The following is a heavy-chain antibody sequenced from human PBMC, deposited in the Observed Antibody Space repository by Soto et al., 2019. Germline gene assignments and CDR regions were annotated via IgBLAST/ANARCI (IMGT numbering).Heavy chain of an antibody. CDR1: GGSISSSSYY. CDR2: IYYSGST. V-gene: IGHV4-39*01. CDR3: ARRMVRGGQIDY. Sequence: PSETLSLTCTVSGGSISSSSYYWGWIRQPPGKGLEWIGSIYYSGSTYYNPSLKSRVTISVDTSKNQFSLKLSSVTAADTAVYYCARRMVRGGQIDYWGQGTLVTVSS. D-gene: IGHD3-10*01. J-gene: IGHJ4*02.